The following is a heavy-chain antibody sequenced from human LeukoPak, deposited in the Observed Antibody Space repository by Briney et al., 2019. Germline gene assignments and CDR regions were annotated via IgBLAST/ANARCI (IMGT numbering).Heavy chain of an antibody. V-gene: IGHV1-46*01. D-gene: IGHD5-18*01. Sequence: ASVEVSCKASGYTFTSYYMHWLRQAPGQGLEWMGIINPSGGSTSYAQKFQGRVTMTRDTSTSTVYMELSSLRSEDTAVYYCAREGDVDTATWHWFDPWGQGTLVTVSS. CDR3: AREGDVDTATWHWFDP. CDR2: INPSGGST. CDR1: GYTFTSYY. J-gene: IGHJ5*02.